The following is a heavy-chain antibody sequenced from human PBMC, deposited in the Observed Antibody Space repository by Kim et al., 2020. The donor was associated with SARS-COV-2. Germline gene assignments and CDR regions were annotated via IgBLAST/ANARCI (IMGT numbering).Heavy chain of an antibody. CDR3: ARDRLLWFGGNAFDI. J-gene: IGHJ3*02. Sequence: DSVKGRFTNASDNSKNTLYLQMNSLRAEDTAVYYCARDRLLWFGGNAFDIWGQGTMVTVSS. D-gene: IGHD3-10*01. V-gene: IGHV3-30*01.